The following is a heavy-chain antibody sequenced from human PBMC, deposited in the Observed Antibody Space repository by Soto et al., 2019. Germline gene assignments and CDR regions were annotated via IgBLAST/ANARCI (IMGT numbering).Heavy chain of an antibody. D-gene: IGHD4-4*01. V-gene: IGHV4-59*01. CDR3: ARERYNNYYLDY. CDR2: IYYSGST. J-gene: IGHJ4*02. Sequence: SETLSLTCTVSGGSISTYYWSWIRQPPGKGLEWIGYIYYSGSTNYNPSLKSRVTISVDTSKNQSSLKLSSVTAADTAVYYCARERYNNYYLDYWGQGTLVTVSS. CDR1: GGSISTYY.